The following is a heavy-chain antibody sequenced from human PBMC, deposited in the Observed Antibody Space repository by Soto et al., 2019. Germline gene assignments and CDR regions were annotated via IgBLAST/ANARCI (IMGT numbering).Heavy chain of an antibody. V-gene: IGHV4-4*02. J-gene: IGHJ4*02. Sequence: QVHLQESGTGLVKPSGTLSLTCTVSGDSISSLNWWSWVRQPPGKGLEWLGQIHHNGNTDYNASLTSRVTISIDKSKNQFSLNLNSVTVADTAVYYCVRVPNYWGQGTLVTVSS. CDR3: VRVPNY. CDR2: IHHNGNT. CDR1: GDSISSLNW.